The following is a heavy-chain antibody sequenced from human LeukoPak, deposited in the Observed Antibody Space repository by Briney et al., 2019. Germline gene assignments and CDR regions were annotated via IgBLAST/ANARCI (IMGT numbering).Heavy chain of an antibody. D-gene: IGHD3-22*01. V-gene: IGHV3-21*01. CDR2: ISSTGGYV. J-gene: IGHJ4*02. Sequence: PGGSLRLSCAASGFTFSLYTMTWVRQAPGKGLEWVSSISSTGGYVYYADSVKGRFTISRDNAKNSLYLQMNSLRAEDTAVYYRAREGYYYESSGYYHLQGVDYWGQGTPVTVSS. CDR3: AREGYYYESSGYYHLQGVDY. CDR1: GFTFSLYT.